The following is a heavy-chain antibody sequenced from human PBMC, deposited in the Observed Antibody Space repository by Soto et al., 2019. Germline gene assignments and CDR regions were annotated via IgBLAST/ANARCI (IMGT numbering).Heavy chain of an antibody. J-gene: IGHJ4*02. CDR2: IYYTGST. CDR3: ARANWYSEY. CDR1: GGSFNNHY. V-gene: IGHV4-59*11. D-gene: IGHD7-27*01. Sequence: QVHLQESGPGLVKPSETLSLTCTVSGGSFNNHYWSWIRQPPGKGLEWIGYIYYTGSTNYNPSPKSRVTMSVDTSKNQCSLNLTSLTAADTAIYYCARANWYSEYWGQGTLVTVSS.